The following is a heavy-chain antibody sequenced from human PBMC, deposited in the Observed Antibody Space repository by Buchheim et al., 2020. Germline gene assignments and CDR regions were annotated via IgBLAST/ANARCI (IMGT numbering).Heavy chain of an antibody. CDR2: INHSGNT. CDR3: ARLPEKVGVNFLDF. CDR1: GGSFSGFF. Sequence: QVQLHQWGARLLKPSETLSLTCAVYGGSFSGFFWSWVRQPPGKGLEWIGEINHSGNTNYNPSLKSRVIMSVDTSKNQSSLKLSSMTAADSAVYYCARLPEKVGVNFLDFWGQG. D-gene: IGHD1-26*01. J-gene: IGHJ4*02. V-gene: IGHV4-34*01.